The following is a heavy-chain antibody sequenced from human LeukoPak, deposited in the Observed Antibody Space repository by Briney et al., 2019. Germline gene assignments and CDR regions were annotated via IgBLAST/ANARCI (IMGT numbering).Heavy chain of an antibody. CDR2: IKQDGGEK. V-gene: IGHV3-7*01. CDR1: AFTLNTYW. Sequence: GGPLRLSCAAPAFTLNTYWMSWVRQAPGKGLEWVANIKQDGGEKYYMDSVKGRFTISRDNARNSLYLQMNSLRAEDTAVYYCAREGAHCSSTSCYGLRAFDVWGQGTVVTVSS. J-gene: IGHJ3*01. CDR3: AREGAHCSSTSCYGLRAFDV. D-gene: IGHD2-2*01.